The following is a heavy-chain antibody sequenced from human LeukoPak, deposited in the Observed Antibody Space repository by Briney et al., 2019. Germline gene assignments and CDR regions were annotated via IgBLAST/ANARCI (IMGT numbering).Heavy chain of an antibody. CDR1: GYTFTSYG. CDR2: IIPIFGTA. J-gene: IGHJ4*02. V-gene: IGHV1-69*05. D-gene: IGHD3-16*01. CDR3: ARAGYYDYVWPFY. Sequence: SVKVSCKASGYTFTSYGISWVRQAPGQGLEWMGGIIPIFGTANHAQKFQGRVTITTDESTSTAYMELSSLRSEDTAVYYCARAGYYDYVWPFYWGQGTLVTVSS.